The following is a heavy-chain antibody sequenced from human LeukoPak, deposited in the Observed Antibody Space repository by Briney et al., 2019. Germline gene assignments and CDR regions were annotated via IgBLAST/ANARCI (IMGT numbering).Heavy chain of an antibody. CDR1: GFTFSSYA. V-gene: IGHV3-23*01. J-gene: IGHJ4*02. CDR3: AKDRADCSSTSCYVRYFDY. CDR2: ISGSGGST. Sequence: GGSLRLSCAASGFTFSSYAMSWVRQAPGKGLEWFSAISGSGGSTYYADSVKGRFTISRDNSKNTLYLQMNSLRAEDTAVYYCAKDRADCSSTSCYVRYFDYWGQGTLVTVSS. D-gene: IGHD2-2*01.